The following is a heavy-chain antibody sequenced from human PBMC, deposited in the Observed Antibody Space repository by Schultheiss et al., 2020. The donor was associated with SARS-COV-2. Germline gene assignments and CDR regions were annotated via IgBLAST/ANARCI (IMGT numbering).Heavy chain of an antibody. Sequence: GGSLRLSCAASGFTFSSYAMHWVRQAPGKGLEWVAVISYDGSNKYYADSVKGRFTISRDNAKNSLYLQMNSLRSEDTAVYYCARVGVLRFLEWLFPFDYWGQGTLVTVSS. CDR1: GFTFSSYA. J-gene: IGHJ4*02. V-gene: IGHV3-30*07. CDR2: ISYDGSNK. D-gene: IGHD3-3*01. CDR3: ARVGVLRFLEWLFPFDY.